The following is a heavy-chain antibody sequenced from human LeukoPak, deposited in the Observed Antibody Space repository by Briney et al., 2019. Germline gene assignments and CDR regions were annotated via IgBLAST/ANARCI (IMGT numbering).Heavy chain of an antibody. V-gene: IGHV1-69*05. Sequence: VASVKVSFKASGGTFSSYAISWVRQAPGQGLEWMGGIIPIFGTANYAQKFQGRVTITTDESTSTAYMELSSLRSDDTAVYYCARASYYDFWSGYFFDYWGQGTLVTVSA. J-gene: IGHJ4*02. D-gene: IGHD3-3*01. CDR1: GGTFSSYA. CDR3: ARASYYDFWSGYFFDY. CDR2: IIPIFGTA.